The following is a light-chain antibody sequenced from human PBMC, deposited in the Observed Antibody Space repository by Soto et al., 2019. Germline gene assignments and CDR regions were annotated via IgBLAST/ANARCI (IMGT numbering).Light chain of an antibody. J-gene: IGKJ2*01. CDR2: AAS. Sequence: DIQMTQSPSSLSASVGDRVTITCRAGQRISGYLNWYQQKPGKAPKLLIYAASSLQSGVPSRFSGSGSGTDFTLTISSLQPEDFATYYCQQSYSTPPTFGQGTKLEIK. CDR3: QQSYSTPPT. CDR1: QRISGY. V-gene: IGKV1-39*01.